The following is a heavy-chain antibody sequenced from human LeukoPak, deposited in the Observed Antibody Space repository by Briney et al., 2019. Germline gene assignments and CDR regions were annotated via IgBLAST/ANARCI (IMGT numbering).Heavy chain of an antibody. CDR2: INPNSGGT. J-gene: IGHJ4*02. V-gene: IGHV1-2*02. CDR1: GYTFTGYY. D-gene: IGHD3-22*01. Sequence: ASVKVSCKASGYTFTGYYMHWVRQAPGQGLEWMGWINPNSGGTNYAQKFQGRVTMTRDTSISTAYMELSRLRSDDTAVYYCARQAPPYDSSGYFDYWGQGILVTVSS. CDR3: ARQAPPYDSSGYFDY.